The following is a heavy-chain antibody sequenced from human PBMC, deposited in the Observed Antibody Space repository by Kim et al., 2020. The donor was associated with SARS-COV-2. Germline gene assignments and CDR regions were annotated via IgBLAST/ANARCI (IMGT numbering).Heavy chain of an antibody. D-gene: IGHD6-13*01. V-gene: IGHV3-9*01. J-gene: IGHJ2*01. Sequence: ADSVKGRFTITRDNAKNSLYLQMNSLRAEDTALYYCAKGGSSSWYWYFDLWGRGTLVTVSS. CDR3: AKGGSSSWYWYFDL.